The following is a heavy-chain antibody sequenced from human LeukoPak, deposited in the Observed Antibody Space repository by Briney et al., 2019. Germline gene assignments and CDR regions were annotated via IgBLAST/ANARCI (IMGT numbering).Heavy chain of an antibody. CDR3: ARLRRALCSGGSCYPDIPFDY. D-gene: IGHD2-15*01. Sequence: AGTLSLTCAVSGGSISSSSYYWGWIRQPPGKGLEWIGSIYYSGSTYYNPSLKSRVTISVDTSKNQFSLKLSSVTAADTAVYYCARLRRALCSGGSCYPDIPFDYWGQGTLVTVSS. CDR1: GGSISSSSYY. V-gene: IGHV4-39*01. CDR2: IYYSGST. J-gene: IGHJ4*02.